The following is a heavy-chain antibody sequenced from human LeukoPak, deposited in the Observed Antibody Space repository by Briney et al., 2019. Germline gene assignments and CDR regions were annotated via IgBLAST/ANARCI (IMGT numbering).Heavy chain of an antibody. J-gene: IGHJ1*01. V-gene: IGHV3-48*01. CDR3: ARAPSEIGGYYPEYFRH. Sequence: GGSLRLSCAASRFTFSSYSMNWVRQAPGKGLEWVSYISSSSNTIYYADSVKGRFTISRDNAKNTVSLQMNSLRAEDTGVYYCARAPSEIGGYYPEYFRHWGQGTLVIVSS. CDR2: ISSSSNTI. CDR1: RFTFSSYS. D-gene: IGHD3-22*01.